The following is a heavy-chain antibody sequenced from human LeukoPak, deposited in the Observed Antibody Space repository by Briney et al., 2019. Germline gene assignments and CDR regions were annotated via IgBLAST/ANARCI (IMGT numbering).Heavy chain of an antibody. J-gene: IGHJ2*01. CDR2: IGTAGDT. CDR3: ARVGYYDNSGHYFRDWYSDL. V-gene: IGHV3-13*01. D-gene: IGHD3-22*01. CDR1: GFTFSNYD. Sequence: PGGSLRLSCAASGFTFSNYDMHWVRQSTGKGLEWVSGIGTAGDTHYPGSVKGRFTISRENAKNSSYLQMNSLRAGDTAVYYCARVGYYDNSGHYFRDWYSDLWGRGTLVTVSS.